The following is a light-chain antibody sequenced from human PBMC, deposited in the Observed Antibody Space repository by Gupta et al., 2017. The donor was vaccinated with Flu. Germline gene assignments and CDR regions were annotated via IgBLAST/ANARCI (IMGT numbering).Light chain of an antibody. CDR2: DNN. Sequence: SYVLTQPPSVSVAPGQTARITCGGNNIGRKSVHWYQQKPGQAPVLVVSDNNDRPSGIPERFACYNSWNKDTLNLRRVEAGGEAYYYGPVWDSSREHPVFGGGTKLTVL. CDR1: NIGRKS. J-gene: IGLJ2*01. V-gene: IGLV3-21*02. CDR3: PVWDSSREHPV.